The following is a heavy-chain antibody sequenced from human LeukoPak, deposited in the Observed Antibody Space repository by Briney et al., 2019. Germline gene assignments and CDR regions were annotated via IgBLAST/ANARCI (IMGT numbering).Heavy chain of an antibody. CDR3: ASRAGTMVRGVIIAGWFDP. J-gene: IGHJ5*02. D-gene: IGHD3-10*01. CDR2: IYYGGST. CDR1: GGSISSSSYY. Sequence: SETLSLTCTVSGGSISSSSYYWGWIRQPPGKGLEWIGSIYYGGSTYYNPSLKSRVTISVDTSKNQFSLKLSSVTAADTAVYYCASRAGTMVRGVIIAGWFDPWGQGTLVTVSS. V-gene: IGHV4-39*01.